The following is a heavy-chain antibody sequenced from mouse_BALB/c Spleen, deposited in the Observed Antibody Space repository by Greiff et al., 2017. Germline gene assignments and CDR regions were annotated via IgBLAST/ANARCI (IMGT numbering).Heavy chain of an antibody. CDR2: IYPSDSYT. CDR1: GYTFTSYW. J-gene: IGHJ4*01. Sequence: QVQLQQPGAELVRPGASVKLSCKASGYTFTSYWINWVKQRPGQGLEWIGNIYPSDSYTNYNQKFKDKATLTVDKSSSTAYMQLSSPTSEDSAVYYCTLYYYGSRGAMDYWGQGTSVTVSS. D-gene: IGHD1-1*01. V-gene: IGHV1-69*02. CDR3: TLYYYGSRGAMDY.